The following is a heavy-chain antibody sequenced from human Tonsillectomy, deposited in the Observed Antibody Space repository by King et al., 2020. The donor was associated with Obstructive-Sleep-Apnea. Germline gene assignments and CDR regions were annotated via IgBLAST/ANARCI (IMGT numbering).Heavy chain of an antibody. CDR3: ARSLPITTPRGLIAAFDS. V-gene: IGHV1-2*02. CDR2: INPDRGGT. Sequence: VQLVQSGAEVKKPGASVKVSCEASGYTFTGHYIHWVRQTPGQGLEWMGWINPDRGGTKYAQQIQGRGTFTRDTSISTAYMELTRLISDDTAVYYCARSLPITTPRGLIAAFDSWGQGTLVTVSS. J-gene: IGHJ4*02. D-gene: IGHD3-10*01. CDR1: GYTFTGHY.